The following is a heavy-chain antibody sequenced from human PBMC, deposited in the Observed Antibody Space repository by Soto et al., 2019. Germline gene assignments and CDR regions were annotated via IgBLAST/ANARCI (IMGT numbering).Heavy chain of an antibody. J-gene: IGHJ4*02. V-gene: IGHV3-74*01. CDR1: GFTFSSYW. CDR2: INSDGSST. Sequence: GGSLRLSCAASGFTFSSYWMHWVRQAPGRGLVWVSRINSDGSSTSYADSVKGRFTISRDNAKNTLYLQMNSLRAEDTAVYCFARALPQLTSGYSSSWGEGTLVTVSS. CDR3: ARALPQLTSGYSSS. D-gene: IGHD6-13*01.